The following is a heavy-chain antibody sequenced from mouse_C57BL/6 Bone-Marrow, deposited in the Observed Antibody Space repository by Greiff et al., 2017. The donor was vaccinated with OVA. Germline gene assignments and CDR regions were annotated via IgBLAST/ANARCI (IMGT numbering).Heavy chain of an antibody. Sequence: EVQLVESGGGLVQPGGSLKLSCAASGFTFSDYGMAWVRQAPRKGPEWVAFISNLAYSIYYADTVTGRFTISRENAKNTLYLEMSSLRSEDTAMYYCARATVGRYFDYWGQGTTLTVSS. CDR1: GFTFSDYG. V-gene: IGHV5-15*01. J-gene: IGHJ2*01. CDR2: ISNLAYSI. CDR3: ARATVGRYFDY. D-gene: IGHD1-1*01.